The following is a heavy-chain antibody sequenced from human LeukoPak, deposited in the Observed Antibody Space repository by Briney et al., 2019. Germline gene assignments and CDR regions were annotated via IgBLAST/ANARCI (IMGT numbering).Heavy chain of an antibody. V-gene: IGHV4-30-4*08. D-gene: IGHD3-9*01. CDR1: GGSISSGGYY. J-gene: IGHJ4*02. CDR2: IYYSGST. CDR3: ARLVILTGIDY. Sequence: SETLSLTCTVSGGSISSGGYYWSWIRQHPGKGLEWIGYIYYSGSTYYNPSLKSRVTISVDTSKNQFSLKLSSVTAADTAVYYCARLVILTGIDYWGQGTLVTVSS.